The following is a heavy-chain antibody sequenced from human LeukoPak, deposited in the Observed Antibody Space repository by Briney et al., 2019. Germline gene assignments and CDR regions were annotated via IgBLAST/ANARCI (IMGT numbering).Heavy chain of an antibody. J-gene: IGHJ4*02. Sequence: SGTLSLTCAVYGGSFSGYYWSWIRQPPGKGLEWIGEINHSGSTNYNPPLKSRVTISVDTSKNQFSLKLSSVTAADTAVYYCARQQPLEYYFDYWGQGTLVTVSS. CDR1: GGSFSGYY. CDR2: INHSGST. D-gene: IGHD6-13*01. V-gene: IGHV4-34*01. CDR3: ARQQPLEYYFDY.